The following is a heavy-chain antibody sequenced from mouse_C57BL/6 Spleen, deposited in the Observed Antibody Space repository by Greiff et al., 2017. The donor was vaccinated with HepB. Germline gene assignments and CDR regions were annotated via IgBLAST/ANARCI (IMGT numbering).Heavy chain of an antibody. CDR3: ARGGDYDGDAMDY. CDR2: IYPGSGST. J-gene: IGHJ4*01. V-gene: IGHV1-55*01. CDR1: GYTFTSYW. D-gene: IGHD2-4*01. Sequence: QVQLQQPGAELVKPGASVKMSCKASGYTFTSYWITWVKQRPGQGLEWIGDIYPGSGSTNYNEKFKSKATLTVDTSSSTAYMQLSSPTSEDSAVYYCARGGDYDGDAMDYWGQGTSVTVSS.